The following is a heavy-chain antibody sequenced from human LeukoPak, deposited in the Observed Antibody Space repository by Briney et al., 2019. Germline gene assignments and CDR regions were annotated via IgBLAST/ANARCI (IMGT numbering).Heavy chain of an antibody. J-gene: IGHJ4*02. CDR3: ARGEGHGSYYFDF. CDR1: GGSISSFY. D-gene: IGHD1-26*01. Sequence: PSETLSLTCTVSGGSISSFYWSWIRQPPGKGLDWIGYIYYSGSTNYNPSLKSRVTISVDTSKNQFSLKLSSATAADTAVYYCARGEGHGSYYFDFWGQGTLVTVSS. V-gene: IGHV4-59*01. CDR2: IYYSGST.